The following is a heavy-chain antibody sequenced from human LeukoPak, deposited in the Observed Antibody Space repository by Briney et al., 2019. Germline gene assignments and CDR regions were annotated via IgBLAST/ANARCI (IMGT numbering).Heavy chain of an antibody. V-gene: IGHV2-70*04. J-gene: IGHJ6*03. Sequence: SGPALVKPTQTLTLTCTLSGLSLSTSGMHVSGIREPPGKALEWLTCIDWDDDKYYSTSLKTRLTTSKDTSKHQVVLTMTNMDPVDTATYYCARILAAAGTPYYYYYRDVWGKGTTVTVSS. CDR1: GLSLSTSGMH. D-gene: IGHD6-13*01. CDR3: ARILAAAGTPYYYYYRDV. CDR2: IDWDDDK.